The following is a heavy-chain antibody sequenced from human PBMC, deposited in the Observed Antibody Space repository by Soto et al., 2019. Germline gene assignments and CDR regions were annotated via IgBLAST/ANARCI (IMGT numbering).Heavy chain of an antibody. J-gene: IGHJ6*03. CDR3: ARGIVVVPAAISYYYYMDV. D-gene: IGHD2-2*01. V-gene: IGHV1-18*01. Sequence: QVQLVQSGAEVKKPGASVKVSCKASGYTFTSYGISWVRQAPGQGLEWMGWISAYNGNTNYAQKLQGRVTMTTDTSTSTACMELRSLRSDDTAVYYCARGIVVVPAAISYYYYMDVWGKGTTVTVSS. CDR2: ISAYNGNT. CDR1: GYTFTSYG.